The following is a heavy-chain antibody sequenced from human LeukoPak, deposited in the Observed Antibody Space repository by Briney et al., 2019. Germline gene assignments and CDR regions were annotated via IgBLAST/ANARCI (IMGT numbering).Heavy chain of an antibody. J-gene: IGHJ3*02. CDR3: ARDQLRAGSEDAFDI. Sequence: SVNVSRKASGYTLTSYGISWVRQAPGQGVEWMGGIIPIFSTANYAQKFQGRVTITADESTSTAYMEMSSLRSEDTAVYYCARDQLRAGSEDAFDIWGQGTMVTVSS. D-gene: IGHD1-7*01. CDR1: GYTLTSYG. CDR2: IIPIFSTA. V-gene: IGHV1-69*13.